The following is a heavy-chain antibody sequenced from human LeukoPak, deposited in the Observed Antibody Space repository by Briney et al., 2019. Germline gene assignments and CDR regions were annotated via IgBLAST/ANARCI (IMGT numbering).Heavy chain of an antibody. CDR1: GGSIRSSYYY. D-gene: IGHD5-18*01. J-gene: IGHJ4*02. CDR3: AKESKPYSYGHFDY. CDR2: IYDSGST. Sequence: PSETLSLTCTVSGGSIRSSYYYWGWIRQPPGKGLEWIGSIYDSGSTYYNPSLKSRVTISVDTSKNQFSLKLNSVTAADTAVYYCAKESKPYSYGHFDYWGQGTLVTVSS. V-gene: IGHV4-39*02.